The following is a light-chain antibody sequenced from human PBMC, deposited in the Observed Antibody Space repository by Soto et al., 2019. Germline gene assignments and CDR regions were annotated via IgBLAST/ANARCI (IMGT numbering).Light chain of an antibody. CDR1: SSDVGSYTY. CDR2: EVT. CDR3: AAWDDRLSGLV. J-gene: IGLJ2*01. Sequence: QSVLTQPASVSGSPGQSITISCTGTSSDVGSYTYVSWYQQHPGKAPKLMIYEVTYRPSGVSARFSGSKSGNTASLTISGLQAEDEADYYCAAWDDRLSGLVFGRGTKLTVL. V-gene: IGLV2-14*01.